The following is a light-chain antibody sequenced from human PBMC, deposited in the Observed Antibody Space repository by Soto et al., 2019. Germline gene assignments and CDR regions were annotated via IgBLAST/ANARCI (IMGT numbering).Light chain of an antibody. CDR2: EVN. CDR1: SSNIGACHY. CDR3: SSYAGSSSV. V-gene: IGLV2-8*01. J-gene: IGLJ1*01. Sequence: QSAWTQPASLSGAPGQSITISCTGTSSNIGACHYVSWYQHHAGKAPKLMIYEVNKRPSGVPDRFSGSKSGNTASLTVAALQAEGEPDYYRSSYAGSSSVFGSGTKVTV.